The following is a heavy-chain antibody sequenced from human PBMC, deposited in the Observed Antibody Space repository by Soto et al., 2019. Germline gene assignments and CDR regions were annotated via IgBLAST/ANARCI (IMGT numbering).Heavy chain of an antibody. Sequence: QVQLVQSGAEVKKPGSSVKVSCKASGGTFSSYAISWVRQAPGQGLEWMGGIIPIFGTANYAQKFQGRVTITADESTSTAYMELSSLRSEDTAVYYCARSTYVWGVIPPLYYFDYWGQGTLVTVSS. D-gene: IGHD3-10*02. CDR1: GGTFSSYA. J-gene: IGHJ4*02. CDR2: IIPIFGTA. CDR3: ARSTYVWGVIPPLYYFDY. V-gene: IGHV1-69*01.